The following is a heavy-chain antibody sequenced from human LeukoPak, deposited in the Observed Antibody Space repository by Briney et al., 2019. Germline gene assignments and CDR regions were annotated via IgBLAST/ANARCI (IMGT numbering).Heavy chain of an antibody. CDR2: IRYDGTNK. J-gene: IGHJ6*03. V-gene: IGHV3-30*02. D-gene: IGHD3-3*01. CDR3: ARVPDDFWSGYGYYYYYMDV. CDR1: GFTFSSYG. Sequence: GGSLRLSCAASGFTFSSYGTHWARQAPGKGLEWVAFIRYDGTNKYYADSVKGRFTISRDNSKNTLYLQMNSLRAEDTAVYYCARVPDDFWSGYGYYYYYMDVWGKGTTVTVSS.